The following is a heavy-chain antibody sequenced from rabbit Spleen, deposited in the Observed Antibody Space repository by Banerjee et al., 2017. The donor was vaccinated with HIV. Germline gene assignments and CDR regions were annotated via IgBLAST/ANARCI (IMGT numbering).Heavy chain of an antibody. CDR1: GFSFSSNA. Sequence: QSLEESGGDLVKPGASLTLTCTASGFSFSSNAMCWVRQAPGKGLEWIACIYVSSGSTWYASWAKGRFTISKTSSTTVTLQMTSLTAADTATYFCARFLLPTPDYYDLWGPGTLVTVS. CDR2: IYVSSGST. CDR3: ARFLLPTPDYYDL. D-gene: IGHD3-1*01. V-gene: IGHV1S40*01. J-gene: IGHJ6*01.